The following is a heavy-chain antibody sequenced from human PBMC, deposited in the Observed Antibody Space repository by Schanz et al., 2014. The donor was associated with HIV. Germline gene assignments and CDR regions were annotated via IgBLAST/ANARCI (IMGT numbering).Heavy chain of an antibody. CDR3: AKGTFLAADGHDAFDI. D-gene: IGHD6-13*01. CDR2: ISSSSSYI. J-gene: IGHJ3*02. Sequence: EVQLVESGGGLVKPGGSLRLSCAGSGFTFSTYSMNWVRRAPGKGLEWVSSISSSSSYIYYADSVKGRFAISRDNAKNSLYLQMNSLRPEDTALYYCAKGTFLAADGHDAFDIWGQGTMVTVSS. V-gene: IGHV3-21*04. CDR1: GFTFSTYS.